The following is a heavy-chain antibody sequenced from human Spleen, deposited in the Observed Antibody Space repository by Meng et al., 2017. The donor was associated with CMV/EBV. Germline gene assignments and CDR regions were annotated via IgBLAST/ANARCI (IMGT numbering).Heavy chain of an antibody. CDR3: ARAPTYYDSDY. V-gene: IGHV4-31*03. J-gene: IGHJ4*02. CDR2: IFYTGTT. CDR1: GGSITDGGYY. D-gene: IGHD3-22*01. Sequence: CPVSGGSITDGGYYWSWIRQHPGKGLEWIGYIFYTGTTSYNPSLRGRVTISADTSKNQFSLRLRSVTAADTAVYYCARAPTYYDSDYWGQGTLVTVSS.